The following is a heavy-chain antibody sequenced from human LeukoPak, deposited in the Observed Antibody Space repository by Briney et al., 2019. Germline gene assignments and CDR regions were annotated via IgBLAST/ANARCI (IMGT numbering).Heavy chain of an antibody. Sequence: GGSLRLSCAASGFTFSSYSMNWVRQAPGKGLECVSYISSSSSTIYYADSVKGRFTISRDNAKNSLYLQMNSLRVEDTAVYYCAKGHGDASGYYYFDSWGQGTLVTVSS. J-gene: IGHJ4*02. CDR2: ISSSSSTI. V-gene: IGHV3-48*01. D-gene: IGHD3-22*01. CDR1: GFTFSSYS. CDR3: AKGHGDASGYYYFDS.